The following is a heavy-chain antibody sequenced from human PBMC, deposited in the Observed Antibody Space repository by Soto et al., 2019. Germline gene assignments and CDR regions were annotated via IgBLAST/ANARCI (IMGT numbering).Heavy chain of an antibody. CDR1: GFTFSSYG. CDR2: IWYDGSNK. CDR3: ARDWLRFLEIRMSAFDI. D-gene: IGHD3-3*01. V-gene: IGHV3-33*01. Sequence: QVQLVESGGGVVQPGRSLRLSCAASGFTFSSYGMHWVRQAPGKGLEWVAVIWYDGSNKYYADSVKGRFTISRDNSKNTLYLQMNSLRAEHTAVYYCARDWLRFLEIRMSAFDIWGQGTMVTVSS. J-gene: IGHJ3*02.